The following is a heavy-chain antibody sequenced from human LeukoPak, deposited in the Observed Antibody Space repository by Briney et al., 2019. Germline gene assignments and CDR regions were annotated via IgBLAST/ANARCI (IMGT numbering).Heavy chain of an antibody. CDR3: ATDELTSWCIRNYYMDV. V-gene: IGHV3-7*01. CDR2: IKQDGSEK. Sequence: GGSLRLSCAASGFTFSFYWMSWVRQAPGKGLEWVANIKQDGSEKYYVDSVKGRFTFSRDNAKNPLYLQMNSRSAEDTALYYCATDELTSWCIRNYYMDVWGKGTTVTVSS. J-gene: IGHJ6*03. D-gene: IGHD2-8*01. CDR1: GFTFSFYW.